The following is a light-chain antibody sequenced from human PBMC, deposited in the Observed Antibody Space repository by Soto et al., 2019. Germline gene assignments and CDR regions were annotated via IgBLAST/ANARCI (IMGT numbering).Light chain of an antibody. CDR2: GAS. CDR3: EQYGVWPLT. V-gene: IGKV3-20*01. Sequence: ELGLKESPCTLSLSPVERATXSCRVSQSIISSYLAWYHQKPGQAPSLLIFGASIRATGIPDRFSGRGSRTDFTLSITRLGPGDFAVYHCEQYGVWPLTLGQRTKVDI. CDR1: QSIISSY. J-gene: IGKJ1*01.